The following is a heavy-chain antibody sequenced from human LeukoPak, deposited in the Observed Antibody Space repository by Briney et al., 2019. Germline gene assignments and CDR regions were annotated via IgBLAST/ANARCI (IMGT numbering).Heavy chain of an antibody. V-gene: IGHV3-30-3*01. CDR3: ARDLREVVTTDY. Sequence: PGRSLRLSCAASGFTFSSYAMHWVRQAPGKGLEWVAVISYDGSNKYYADSVKGRFTISRDNSKNTLYLQMNSLRAEDTAVYYCARDLREVVTTDYWGQGTLVTVSS. D-gene: IGHD2-21*02. J-gene: IGHJ4*02. CDR2: ISYDGSNK. CDR1: GFTFSSYA.